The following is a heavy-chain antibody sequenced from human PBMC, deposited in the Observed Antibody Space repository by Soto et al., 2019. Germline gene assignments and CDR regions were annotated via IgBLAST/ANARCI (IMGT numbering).Heavy chain of an antibody. V-gene: IGHV2-5*02. D-gene: IGHD3-3*01. J-gene: IGHJ4*02. CDR3: AHRVLRTVFGLVTTTAIYFDF. CDR2: IYWDDDK. CDR1: GFSLTTSGVG. Sequence: ITLNESGPTVVRPTETLTLTCRFSGFSLTTSGVGVGWIRQSPGKAPEWLALIYWDDDKRYSASLKSRLTITKDTSKNQVVLTVSDLDPTDTATYYCAHRVLRTVFGLVTTTAIYFDFWGQCTPVAVSS.